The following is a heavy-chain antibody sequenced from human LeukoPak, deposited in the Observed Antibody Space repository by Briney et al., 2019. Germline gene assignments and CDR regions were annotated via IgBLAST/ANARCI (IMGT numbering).Heavy chain of an antibody. Sequence: SETLSLTCAVSGGSISSSNWWSWVRQPPGKGLEWIGEIYHSGSTNYNPSLKSRVTISVDTSKNQFSLKLSSVTAADTAVYYCARRRRYYDYVWGSYRQNWFDPWGQGTLVTVSS. CDR1: GGSISSSNW. CDR3: ARRRRYYDYVWGSYRQNWFDP. V-gene: IGHV4-4*02. J-gene: IGHJ5*02. D-gene: IGHD3-16*02. CDR2: IYHSGST.